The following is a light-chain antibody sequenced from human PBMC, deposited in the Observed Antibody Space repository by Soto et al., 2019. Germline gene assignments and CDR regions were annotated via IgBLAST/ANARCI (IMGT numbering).Light chain of an antibody. Sequence: VLTQSPATLSVSPGERAILSCRASQSLSNLARYQQKPGQAPRLLIYGASSRATGIPDRFSGSGSGTDFTLTISRLEPEDFAVYYCQQYGSSPLWTFGQGTKVDIK. CDR2: GAS. J-gene: IGKJ1*01. CDR3: QQYGSSPLWT. CDR1: QSLSN. V-gene: IGKV3-20*01.